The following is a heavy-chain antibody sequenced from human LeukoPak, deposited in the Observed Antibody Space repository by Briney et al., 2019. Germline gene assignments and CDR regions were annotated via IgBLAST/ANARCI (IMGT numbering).Heavy chain of an antibody. CDR1: GFTFSSYA. V-gene: IGHV3-23*01. CDR2: ISGSGGST. CDR3: AKSLYSSSSGGRDYFDY. Sequence: GVSLRLSCAASGFTFSSYAMSWVRQAPGKGLEWVSAISGSGGSTYYADSVKGRFTISRDNSKNTLYLQMNSLRAEDTAVYYCAKSLYSSSSGGRDYFDYWGQGTLVTVSS. D-gene: IGHD6-6*01. J-gene: IGHJ4*02.